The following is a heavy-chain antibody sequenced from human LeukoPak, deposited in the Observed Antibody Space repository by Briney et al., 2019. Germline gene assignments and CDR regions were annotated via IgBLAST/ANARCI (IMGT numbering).Heavy chain of an antibody. D-gene: IGHD1-20*01. CDR3: ARGPITGTTKIRFDP. Sequence: GASVKVSCKASGYTFTSYGISWVRQAPGQGLEWMGWISAYNGNTNYAQKLQGRVTMTTDTSTSTAYMELRSLRSDDTAVYYCARGPITGTTKIRFDPWGQGTLVTVSS. CDR2: ISAYNGNT. CDR1: GYTFTSYG. J-gene: IGHJ5*02. V-gene: IGHV1-18*01.